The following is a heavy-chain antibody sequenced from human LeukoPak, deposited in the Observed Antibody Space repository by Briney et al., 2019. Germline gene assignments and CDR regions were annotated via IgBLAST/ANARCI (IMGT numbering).Heavy chain of an antibody. V-gene: IGHV5-51*01. CDR1: GYSFPNYW. CDR3: ARRKGDGYISPFDY. Sequence: GESLKISCKGSGYSFPNYWIGWVRQMPGRGLEWMGNIYPADSDTRYSLSFQGQVTISVDKSTSTAHLQWSSLKASDTATYYCARRKGDGYISPFDYWGQGTLVTVPS. CDR2: IYPADSDT. J-gene: IGHJ4*02. D-gene: IGHD5-24*01.